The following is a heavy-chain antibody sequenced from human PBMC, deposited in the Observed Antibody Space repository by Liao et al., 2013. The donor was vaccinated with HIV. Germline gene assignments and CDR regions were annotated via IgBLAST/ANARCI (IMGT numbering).Heavy chain of an antibody. CDR2: IYYSGNT. V-gene: IGHV4-39*07. J-gene: IGHJ3*01. D-gene: IGHD2-2*01. Sequence: QLQLQESGPGLVKPSETLSLTCTVSGGSISSRTYYWGWIRQPPGKGLEWIGSIYYSGNTYYNPSLKSRVTISVDTSKNLFSLKLTSVTAADTAVYYCARDITGYARLDVWGQGTVVTVSS. CDR1: GGSISSRTYY. CDR3: ARDITGYARLDV.